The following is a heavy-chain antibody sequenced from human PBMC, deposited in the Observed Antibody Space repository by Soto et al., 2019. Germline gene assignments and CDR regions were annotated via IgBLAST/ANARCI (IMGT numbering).Heavy chain of an antibody. J-gene: IGHJ6*02. V-gene: IGHV3-33*08. CDR3: ARADCTGAYCYSWPFNYGVDV. Sequence: GGSLRLSCTTSGFTFNTYGMHWVRQAPGKGLEWVAIIWYDGSNKYYADSVKGRFTISRDNSRNTLYLQMNSLRAEDTALYYCARADCTGAYCYSWPFNYGVDVWGQGTTVTGSS. D-gene: IGHD2-15*01. CDR2: IWYDGSNK. CDR1: GFTFNTYG.